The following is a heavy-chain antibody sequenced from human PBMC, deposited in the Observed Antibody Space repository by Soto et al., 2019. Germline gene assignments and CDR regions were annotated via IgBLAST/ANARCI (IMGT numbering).Heavy chain of an antibody. CDR3: ATSLYSSGHDAFDI. D-gene: IGHD3-3*01. CDR2: ISSSSSTI. CDR1: GFTFSSYS. V-gene: IGHV3-48*01. Sequence: GGSLRLSCAASGFTFSSYSMNWVRQAPGKGLEWVSYISSSSSTIYYADSVKGRFTISRDNAKNSLYLQMNSLRAEDTAVYYCATSLYSSGHDAFDIWGQGTMVTVSS. J-gene: IGHJ3*02.